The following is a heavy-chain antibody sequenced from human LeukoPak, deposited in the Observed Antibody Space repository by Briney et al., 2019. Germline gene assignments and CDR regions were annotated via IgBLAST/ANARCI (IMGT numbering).Heavy chain of an antibody. CDR3: AKDIHIGHGSGWPES. CDR1: GFTFGEYG. D-gene: IGHD6-19*01. V-gene: IGHV3-43D*03. CDR2: TTWDGGST. J-gene: IGHJ5*02. Sequence: GGSLRLSCVGSGFTFGEYGMHWVRQVPGKGLEWVSHTTWDGGSTYYAGSVKGRFTISRDNSKNSLYLQMNSLGAEDTALYYCAKDIHIGHGSGWPESWGQGTLVTVSS.